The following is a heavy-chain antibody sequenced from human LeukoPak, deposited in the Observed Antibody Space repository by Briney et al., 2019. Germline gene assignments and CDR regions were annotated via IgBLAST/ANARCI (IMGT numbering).Heavy chain of an antibody. Sequence: SETLSLTCTVSGGSISSGGYYWSWIRQHPGKGLEWIGYIYYSGSTNYNPSLKSRVTISVDTSKNQFSLKLSSVTAADTAVYYCARAYDFWSGSQGGFDPWGQGTLVTVSS. D-gene: IGHD3-3*01. J-gene: IGHJ5*02. CDR1: GGSISSGGYY. V-gene: IGHV4-61*08. CDR3: ARAYDFWSGSQGGFDP. CDR2: IYYSGST.